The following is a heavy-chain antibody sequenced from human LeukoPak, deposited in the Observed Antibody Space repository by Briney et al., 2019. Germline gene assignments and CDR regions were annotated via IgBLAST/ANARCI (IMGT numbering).Heavy chain of an antibody. CDR1: GGSISSGSYY. J-gene: IGHJ3*02. V-gene: IGHV4-61*02. Sequence: SQTLSLTCTVSGGSISSGSYYWSWIRQPAGKGLQWIGRIYTSGSTNYNPSLKSRVTISVDTSKNQFSLRLSSVTAADTAVYYCAKGAYDISGNDAFDIWGQGTMVTVSS. CDR3: AKGAYDISGNDAFDI. D-gene: IGHD3-22*01. CDR2: IYTSGST.